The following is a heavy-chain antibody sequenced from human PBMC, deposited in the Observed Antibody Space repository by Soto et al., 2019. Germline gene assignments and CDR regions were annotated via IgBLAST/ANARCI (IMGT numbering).Heavy chain of an antibody. CDR3: SVVVLTTTRNTLGH. D-gene: IGHD2-15*01. J-gene: IGHJ4*02. Sequence: GGSLRLSCAASGFSVSTHWMHWVRQAPGKGLVWVSRISSDGSSTSYADSVKGRFTISRDNAKNTLYLQMNSLRAEDTAVYYCSVVVLTTTRNTLGHWGQGTLVTVSS. CDR2: ISSDGSST. CDR1: GFSVSTHW. V-gene: IGHV3-74*01.